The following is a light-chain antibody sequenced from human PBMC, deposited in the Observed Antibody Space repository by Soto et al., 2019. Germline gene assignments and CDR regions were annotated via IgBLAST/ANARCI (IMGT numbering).Light chain of an antibody. Sequence: NFMLTQPHSVSESPGKTVTISSAASSGSVASNYVQWYQQRPGSAPTLMIYEDNQRPSGVPDRFSGSIDSSSNSASLTISALKTEDEADYYCQSYDSSSHVVFGGGTKLTVL. CDR1: SGSVASNY. J-gene: IGLJ2*01. V-gene: IGLV6-57*02. CDR2: EDN. CDR3: QSYDSSSHVV.